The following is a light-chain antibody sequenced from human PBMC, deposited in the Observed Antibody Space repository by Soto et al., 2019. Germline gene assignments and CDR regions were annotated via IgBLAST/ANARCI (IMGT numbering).Light chain of an antibody. J-gene: IGLJ2*01. CDR3: CSYAGIYTLI. V-gene: IGLV2-11*01. CDR1: SSDVGGYNY. Sequence: QSALTQPRSVSGSPGQSVTISCTGTSSDVGGYNYVSWYQQHPGNAPKLMIYDVSTRPSGVPDRFSGSKSGNTASLTISGLQAEDEADYHCCSYAGIYTLIFGGGTKVTVL. CDR2: DVS.